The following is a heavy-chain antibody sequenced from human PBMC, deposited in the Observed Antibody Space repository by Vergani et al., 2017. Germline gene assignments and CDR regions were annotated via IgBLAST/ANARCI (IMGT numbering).Heavy chain of an antibody. J-gene: IGHJ4*02. CDR3: ARDRSGWPFDY. D-gene: IGHD6-19*01. CDR2: ISYDGSNK. Sequence: QVQLVESGGGVVQPGRSLRLSCAASGFTFSSYAMHWVRQAPGKGLEWVAVISYDGSNKYYADSVKGRFTISRDNSKNTLYLQMNSLRAEDTAVYYCARDRSGWPFDYWGQGTLVTVSS. V-gene: IGHV3-30-3*01. CDR1: GFTFSSYA.